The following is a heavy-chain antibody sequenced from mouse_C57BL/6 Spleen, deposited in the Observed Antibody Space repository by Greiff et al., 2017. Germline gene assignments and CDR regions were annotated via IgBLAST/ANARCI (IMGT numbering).Heavy chain of an antibody. CDR1: GFTFSSYA. CDR2: ISDGGSYT. D-gene: IGHD1-2*01. Sequence: DVKLVESGGGLVKPGGSLKLSCAASGFTFSSYAMSWVRQTPEKRLEWVATISDGGSYTYYPDNVKGRFTISRDNAKNNLYLQMSHLKSEDTAMYYCARADDGAYWGQGTLVTVSA. CDR3: ARADDGAY. J-gene: IGHJ3*01. V-gene: IGHV5-4*03.